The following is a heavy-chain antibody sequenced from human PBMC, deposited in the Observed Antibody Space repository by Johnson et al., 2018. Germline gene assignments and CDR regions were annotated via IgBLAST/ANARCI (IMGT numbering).Heavy chain of an antibody. Sequence: QVQLVQSGGGVVQPGRSLRLSCAASGFTFSSSGMHWVRQAPGKGLEWVAVISYDGSNKYYADSVKGRFTISRDNSKNTLYLQMNSLRAEDTAVYYCAKVLSGSNWAFDIWGQGTMVTVS. CDR2: ISYDGSNK. CDR1: GFTFSSSG. V-gene: IGHV3-30*18. D-gene: IGHD1-26*01. CDR3: AKVLSGSNWAFDI. J-gene: IGHJ3*02.